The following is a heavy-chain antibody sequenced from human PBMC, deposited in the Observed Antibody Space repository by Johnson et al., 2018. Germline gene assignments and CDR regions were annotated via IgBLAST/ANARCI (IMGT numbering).Heavy chain of an antibody. Sequence: VQLQESGGALVQSGGSLRLSCPASGFTFSYYWMHWVRQAPGKGLVWVSRIHSDGSATNYEDSVKARFTISRDNARNTVDLQMNSLGFEDTAVYFCARGDYEAFTLWGQGTTVTVSS. CDR1: GFTFSYYW. D-gene: IGHD4-17*01. V-gene: IGHV3-74*01. J-gene: IGHJ3*01. CDR3: ARGDYEAFTL. CDR2: IHSDGSAT.